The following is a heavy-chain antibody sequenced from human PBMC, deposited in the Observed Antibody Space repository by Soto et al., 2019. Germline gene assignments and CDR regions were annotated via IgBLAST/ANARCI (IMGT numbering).Heavy chain of an antibody. V-gene: IGHV3-48*03. CDR2: ISSTGSTI. J-gene: IGHJ4*02. D-gene: IGHD3-3*01. CDR1: GFAFSTYE. Sequence: PGGSLRLSCAASGFAFSTYEMNWVRQAPGQGLEWVSYISSTGSTIYYADSVKGRFTVSRDNAKNSLFLQMNSLRAEDTAVYYCAEDRDYDFWIRAFDFWGQGTLVTVSS. CDR3: AEDRDYDFWIRAFDF.